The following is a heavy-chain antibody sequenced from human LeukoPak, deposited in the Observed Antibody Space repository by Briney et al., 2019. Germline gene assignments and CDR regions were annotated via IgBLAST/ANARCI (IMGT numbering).Heavy chain of an antibody. J-gene: IGHJ6*03. V-gene: IGHV3-21*01. D-gene: IGHD3-16*02. CDR2: ISSVGTYI. CDR1: GFTLSSYT. CDR3: ARVIAYAYYYYMDV. Sequence: GGSLRLSCAASGFTLSSYTMNWVRQAPGKGLEWVSSISSVGTYIYYADSVKGRFTISRDNAKNSLYLQMNSLRAEDTAVYYCARVIAYAYYYYMDVWGKGTTVTISS.